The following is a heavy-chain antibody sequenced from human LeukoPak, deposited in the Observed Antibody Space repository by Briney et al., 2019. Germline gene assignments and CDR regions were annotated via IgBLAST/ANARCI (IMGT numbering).Heavy chain of an antibody. CDR1: GVSINGNY. D-gene: IGHD3-3*01. J-gene: IGHJ5*02. CDR3: ARVFRGVVTSNWFDP. V-gene: IGHV4-59*01. CDR2: VSDTGDT. Sequence: PSETLSLTCTVSGVSINGNYWTWIRQLPGKGLEWIGFVSDTGDTDYNPSLKSRLTISADTSKSPLSLSLSSVTAADTVLYYCARVFRGVVTSNWFDPWGQGTLVTVSS.